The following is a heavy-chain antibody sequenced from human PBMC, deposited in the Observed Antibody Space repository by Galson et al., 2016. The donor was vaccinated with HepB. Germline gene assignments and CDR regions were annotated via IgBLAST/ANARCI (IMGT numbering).Heavy chain of an antibody. CDR1: GYTFTGYY. Sequence: SVKVSCKASGYTFTGYYLHWVRQAPGQGLEWMAWINPDSGVTKSSQKFQGRVTLTRDTSISTAYMELSSRRSDDTAVFYCARVPSTGDFCYWGQGTLVTVSS. CDR2: INPDSGVT. V-gene: IGHV1-2*02. CDR3: ARVPSTGDFCY. J-gene: IGHJ4*02. D-gene: IGHD7-27*01.